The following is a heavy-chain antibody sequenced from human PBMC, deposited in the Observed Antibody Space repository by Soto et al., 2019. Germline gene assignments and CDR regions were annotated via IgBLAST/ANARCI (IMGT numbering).Heavy chain of an antibody. V-gene: IGHV3-30*18. CDR1: GFNFDNYG. J-gene: IGHJ4*02. Sequence: GGSLRLSCQASGFNFDNYGMHWVRQAPGKGLEWVAVITYDGSNKYYADSVKGRFTISRDNSKNTLSLRLNTLKPEDTAVYHCAKERVGGTFHTNLGFWGQGTLVTVSS. D-gene: IGHD2-15*01. CDR3: AKERVGGTFHTNLGF. CDR2: ITYDGSNK.